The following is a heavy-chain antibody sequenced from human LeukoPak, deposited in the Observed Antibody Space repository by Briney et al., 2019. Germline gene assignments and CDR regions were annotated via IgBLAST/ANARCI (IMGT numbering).Heavy chain of an antibody. CDR3: ARVGDHFHWYLDL. J-gene: IGHJ2*01. Sequence: SETLSPTCTVSGGSISSYYWSWIRQPAGKGLEWIGRIYTSGSTNYNPSLKSRVTMSVDTSKNQFSLKLSSVTAADTAVYYCARVGDHFHWYLDLWGRGTLVTVSS. D-gene: IGHD3-10*01. CDR2: IYTSGST. V-gene: IGHV4-4*07. CDR1: GGSISSYY.